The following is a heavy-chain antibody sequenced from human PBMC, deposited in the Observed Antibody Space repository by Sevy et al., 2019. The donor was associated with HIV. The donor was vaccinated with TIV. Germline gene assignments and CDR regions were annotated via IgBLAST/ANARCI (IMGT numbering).Heavy chain of an antibody. D-gene: IGHD3-10*01. CDR1: GYTLTELS. J-gene: IGHJ4*02. Sequence: ASVKVSGKVSGYTLTELSMHWVRQAPGKGLEWMGGFDPEDAKTIYAQKFQGRVTMTEDTSTDTAYMELSSLRSEDTAVYYCATASGYYASGSDGYWGQGTLVTVSS. CDR3: ATASGYYASGSDGY. CDR2: FDPEDAKT. V-gene: IGHV1-24*01.